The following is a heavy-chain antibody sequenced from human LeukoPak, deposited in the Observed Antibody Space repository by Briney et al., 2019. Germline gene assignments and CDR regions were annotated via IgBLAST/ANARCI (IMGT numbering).Heavy chain of an antibody. D-gene: IGHD1-26*01. Sequence: SETLSLTCTVSGGSISSYYWSWIRQPPGKGLEWIGCIYNSGNTNYNPSLKSRVTISVDTPKNQFSLKLSSVTAADTAVYYCARQRGGSYYGDTYYFDYWGQGTLVTVSS. V-gene: IGHV4-59*08. J-gene: IGHJ4*02. CDR3: ARQRGGSYYGDTYYFDY. CDR2: IYNSGNT. CDR1: GGSISSYY.